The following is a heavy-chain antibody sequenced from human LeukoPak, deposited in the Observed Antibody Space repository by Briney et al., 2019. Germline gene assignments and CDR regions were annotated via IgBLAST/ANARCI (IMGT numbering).Heavy chain of an antibody. CDR1: GFTFSSYS. Sequence: PGGSLRFSCAASGFTFSSYSMNWVRQAPGKGLEWVSSISSSSSYIYYADSVKGRFTISRDNAKNSLYLQMNSLRAEDTAVYYCARDGVVVTAIPVDYWGQGTLVTVSS. J-gene: IGHJ4*02. CDR2: ISSSSSYI. CDR3: ARDGVVVTAIPVDY. V-gene: IGHV3-21*01. D-gene: IGHD2-21*02.